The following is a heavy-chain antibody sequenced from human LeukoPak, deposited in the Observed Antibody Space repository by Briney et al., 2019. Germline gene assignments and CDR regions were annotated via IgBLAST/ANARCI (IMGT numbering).Heavy chain of an antibody. D-gene: IGHD2-2*01. CDR1: GGSISSGDYY. V-gene: IGHV4-30-4*08. Sequence: SQTLSLTCTVSGGSISSGDYYWSCIRQPPGKGLEWIGYIYYSGSTYYNPSLKSRVTISVDTSKNQFSLKLSSVTAADTAVYYCARGVVPAATVPSGYYYYYYMDVWGKGTTDSVSS. J-gene: IGHJ6*03. CDR2: IYYSGST. CDR3: ARGVVPAATVPSGYYYYYYMDV.